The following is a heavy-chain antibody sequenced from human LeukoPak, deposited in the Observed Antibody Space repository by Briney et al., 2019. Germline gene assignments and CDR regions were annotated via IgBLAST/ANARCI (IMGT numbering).Heavy chain of an antibody. CDR3: ARHFGWVAGNVGY. Sequence: PSETLSLTCTVSGGSISSDSYYWGWIRQPPGKGLEWIGYMYHTGTTYYNPSLRSRVTISVDRSKNQFSLKLSSVTAEDTAVYYCARHFGWVAGNVGYWGQGTQVTVTS. D-gene: IGHD3-9*01. CDR1: GGSISSDSYY. CDR2: MYHTGTT. V-gene: IGHV4-39*01. J-gene: IGHJ4*02.